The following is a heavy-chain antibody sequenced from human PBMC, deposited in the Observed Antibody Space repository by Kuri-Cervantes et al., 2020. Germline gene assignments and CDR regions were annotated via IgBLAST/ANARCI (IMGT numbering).Heavy chain of an antibody. V-gene: IGHV3-53*05. J-gene: IGHJ6*02. CDR1: GFTVSRNY. CDR3: AKYSGSYDYYYGMDV. Sequence: GESLKISCAASGFTVSRNYMSWVRQAPGKGLEWVSVIYSGGSTYYADSVKGRFTISRDNSKNTLYLQMNSLRAEDTAVYYCAKYSGSYDYYYGMDVWGQGTTVTVSS. CDR2: IYSGGST. D-gene: IGHD1-26*01.